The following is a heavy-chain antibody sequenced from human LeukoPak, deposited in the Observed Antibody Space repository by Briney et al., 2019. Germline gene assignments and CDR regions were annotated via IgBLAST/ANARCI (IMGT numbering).Heavy chain of an antibody. J-gene: IGHJ5*02. Sequence: SETLSLTCTVSGGSISSGGYYWSWIRQHPGKGLEWIGYIYYSGSAYYNPSLKSRVTISVDTSKNQFSLKLSSVTAADTAVYYCARVGHSSGWLGNWFDPWGQGTLVTVSS. CDR2: IYYSGSA. CDR3: ARVGHSSGWLGNWFDP. V-gene: IGHV4-31*03. D-gene: IGHD3-22*01. CDR1: GGSISSGGYY.